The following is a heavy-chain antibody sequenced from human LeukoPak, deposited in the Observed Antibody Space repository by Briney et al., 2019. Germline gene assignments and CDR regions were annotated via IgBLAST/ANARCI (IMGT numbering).Heavy chain of an antibody. CDR3: ARGLINGHDFDY. J-gene: IGHJ4*02. CDR1: GYTFTGYY. D-gene: IGHD1-20*01. V-gene: IGHV1-2*04. CDR2: IHPISGDT. Sequence: ASVKVSCKASGYTFTGYYMHWVRQVAGQGPEWMGWIHPISGDTNFAQKFQGWVALTRDTSISTAYMDLSRLTSDDTAVYYCARGLINGHDFDYWGQGTLVTVSS.